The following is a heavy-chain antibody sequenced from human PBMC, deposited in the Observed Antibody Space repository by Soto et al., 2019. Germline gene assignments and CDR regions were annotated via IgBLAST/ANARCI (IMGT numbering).Heavy chain of an antibody. J-gene: IGHJ6*02. CDR3: AMFDCGSGGSSGMDV. D-gene: IGHD2-21*01. Sequence: EVQLVESGGGLVQPGGSLRLSCAASGLIFSDYHMDWVRQAPGKGLEWVGRIRRKANRYTTEYAASVKGRFTIARDDTKNSLYLQMNSLKSEDTAVYYCAMFDCGSGGSSGMDVWGQGTTVTVSS. CDR2: IRRKANRYTT. V-gene: IGHV3-72*01. CDR1: GLIFSDYH.